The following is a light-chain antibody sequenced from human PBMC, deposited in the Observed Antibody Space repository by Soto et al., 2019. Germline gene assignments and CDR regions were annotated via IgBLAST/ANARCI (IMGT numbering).Light chain of an antibody. Sequence: DIQMTQSPSALSASVGDRVTITCRASQSISSWLAWYQQKPGKAPNLLIYKASSLESGVLSRFSGSGSGTEFTLTISSLQPDDFATYYCQQYNSYSPITFGQGTRLEIK. V-gene: IGKV1-5*03. CDR2: KAS. CDR3: QQYNSYSPIT. J-gene: IGKJ5*01. CDR1: QSISSW.